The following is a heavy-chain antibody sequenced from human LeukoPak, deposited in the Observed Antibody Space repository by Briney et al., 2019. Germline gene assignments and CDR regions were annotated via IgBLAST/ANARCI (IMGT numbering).Heavy chain of an antibody. D-gene: IGHD3-16*02. CDR1: GYSFTSYW. J-gene: IGHJ3*02. V-gene: IGHV5-51*01. Sequence: PGESLKISCKGSGYSFTSYWIGWVRQMPGKGLEWMGIIYPGDSDTRYSPSFQGQVTISADKSISTAYLQWSSLKASDTAMYYCARIMITFGGVIVNDAFDIWGLGTMVTVSS. CDR3: ARIMITFGGVIVNDAFDI. CDR2: IYPGDSDT.